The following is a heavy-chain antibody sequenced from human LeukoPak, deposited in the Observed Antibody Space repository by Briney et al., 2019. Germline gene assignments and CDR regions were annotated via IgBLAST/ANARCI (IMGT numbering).Heavy chain of an antibody. D-gene: IGHD4-23*01. V-gene: IGHV3-23*01. CDR1: GFTFSSYD. Sequence: PGGSLRLAFSASGFTFSSYDMSWVPQAPGKGLGWVSSLTTDGGSKEYADSVKGRCNIYRDNSRNTLYLQMNSLRAEDTALYYCAKSLVRWAFDYWGQGTLVTVSS. CDR3: AKSLVRWAFDY. CDR2: LTTDGGSK. J-gene: IGHJ4*02.